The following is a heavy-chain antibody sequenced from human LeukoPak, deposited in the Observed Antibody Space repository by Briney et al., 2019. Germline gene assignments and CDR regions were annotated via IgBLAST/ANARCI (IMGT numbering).Heavy chain of an antibody. CDR3: AKIQYDILTGYQYYFDY. CDR1: GITLSNYG. CDR2: IWYDGSNK. J-gene: IGHJ4*02. V-gene: IGHV3-33*06. Sequence: GGSLRLSCAVSGITLSNYGMHWVRQAPGKGLEWVAVIWYDGSNKYYADSVKGRFTISRDNSKNTLYLQMNSLRAEDTAVYYCAKIQYDILTGYQYYFDYWGQGTLVTVSS. D-gene: IGHD3-9*01.